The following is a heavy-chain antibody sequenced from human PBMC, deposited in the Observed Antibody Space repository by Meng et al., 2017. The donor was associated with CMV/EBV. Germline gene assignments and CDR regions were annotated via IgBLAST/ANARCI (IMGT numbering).Heavy chain of an antibody. CDR3: ASRYCSGGSCYSSPLDY. CDR2: INHSGST. J-gene: IGHJ4*02. D-gene: IGHD2-15*01. Sequence: VQLPEWGRGLLKPSDTLSLPCAVYGGSFSGYDSSWIRQPPGKGLGWIGEINHSGSTNYNPSLTSRVTISVDTSKNQFSLKLSSVTAADTAVYCCASRYCSGGSCYSSPLDYWGQGTLVTVSS. CDR1: GGSFSGYD. V-gene: IGHV4-34*02.